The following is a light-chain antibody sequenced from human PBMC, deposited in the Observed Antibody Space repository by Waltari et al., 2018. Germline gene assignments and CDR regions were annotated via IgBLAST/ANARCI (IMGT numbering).Light chain of an antibody. Sequence: EIVMTQSPATLSVSPGERATLSCRASQTINSDLAWYQQKPGQAPRLLIYAASTRATCIPVRFSGSGSGTEFTLTISSLQSEDFAVYYCQQYNGWRTFGQGTKLEIK. J-gene: IGKJ2*01. CDR1: QTINSD. CDR2: AAS. V-gene: IGKV3D-15*01. CDR3: QQYNGWRT.